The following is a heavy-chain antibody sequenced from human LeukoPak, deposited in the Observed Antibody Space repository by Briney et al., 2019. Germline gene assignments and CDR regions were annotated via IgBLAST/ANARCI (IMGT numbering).Heavy chain of an antibody. V-gene: IGHV4-59*01. Sequence: PSETLSLTCTVSGGSISSYYWSWIRQPPGKGLEWIGYIYYSGSTNYNPSLKSRVTISVDTSKNQFSLKLCSVTAADTAVYYCARWVRYYDSSGQRLHESSGRPHNWFDPWGQGTLVTVSS. D-gene: IGHD3-22*01. CDR2: IYYSGST. CDR1: GGSISSYY. J-gene: IGHJ5*02. CDR3: ARWVRYYDSSGQRLHESSGRPHNWFDP.